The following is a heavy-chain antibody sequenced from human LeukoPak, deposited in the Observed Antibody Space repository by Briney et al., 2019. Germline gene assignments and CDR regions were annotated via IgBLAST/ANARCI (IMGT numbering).Heavy chain of an antibody. D-gene: IGHD2-15*01. CDR1: GCTFSSYG. CDR2: ISYDGGKG. CDR3: AKDRCGGDSCYGEIGQ. V-gene: IGHV3-30*18. J-gene: IGHJ4*02. Sequence: GGSVRLSCEASGCTFSSYGMRWVRQAPGKGLEWVAGISYDGGKGYYADTLKGRFTISRDDSKNTLYMQMNSLRAEDTAVYYCAKDRCGGDSCYGEIGQWGQGSLVTVSS.